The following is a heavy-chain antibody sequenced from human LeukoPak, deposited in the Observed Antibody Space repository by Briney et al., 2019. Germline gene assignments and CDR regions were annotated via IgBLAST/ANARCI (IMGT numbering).Heavy chain of an antibody. CDR2: ISSSSNYI. V-gene: IGHV3-21*01. J-gene: IGHJ4*02. CDR3: ARDQGGYDSSGYYYEPYYFDY. D-gene: IGHD3-22*01. Sequence: PGGSLRLSCAASGFTFSSYSMNWVRQAPGKGLEWVSSISSSSNYIYYADSVKGRFTISRDNAKNSLYLQMNSLRAEDTAVYYCARDQGGYDSSGYYYEPYYFDYWGQGTLVTVSS. CDR1: GFTFSSYS.